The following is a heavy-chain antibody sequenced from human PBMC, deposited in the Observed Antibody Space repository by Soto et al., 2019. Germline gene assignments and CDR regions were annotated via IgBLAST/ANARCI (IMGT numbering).Heavy chain of an antibody. Sequence: GASVKVSCKASGYTFTSYAMHWVRQAPGQRLEWMGWINAGNGNTKYSQKFQGRVTITRDTSASTAYMELSSLRSEDTAVYYCARGGRFSYNWFDPWGQGTLVTVSS. CDR3: ARGGRFSYNWFDP. D-gene: IGHD2-2*01. CDR1: GYTFTSYA. J-gene: IGHJ5*02. V-gene: IGHV1-3*01. CDR2: INAGNGNT.